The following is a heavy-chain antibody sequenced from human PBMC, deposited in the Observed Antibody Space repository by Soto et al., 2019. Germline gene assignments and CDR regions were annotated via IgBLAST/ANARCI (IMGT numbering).Heavy chain of an antibody. J-gene: IGHJ6*02. CDR3: ARETVLMVYAMRMGMDV. CDR2: INPSGGST. V-gene: IGHV1-46*01. CDR1: GYTFTSYY. Sequence: SVKVSCKASGYTFTSYYMHWVRQAPGQGLEWMGIINPSGGSTSYAQKFQGRVTMTRDTSTSTVYMELSSLRSEDTAVYYCARETVLMVYAMRMGMDVWGQGTTVTVSS. D-gene: IGHD2-8*01.